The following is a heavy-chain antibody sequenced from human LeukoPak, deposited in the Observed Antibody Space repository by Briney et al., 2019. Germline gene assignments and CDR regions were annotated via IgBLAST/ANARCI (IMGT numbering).Heavy chain of an antibody. CDR2: IYYSGNT. Sequence: SETLSLTCAVSGGSISGSRYYWGWIRQPPGKGLEWIGTIYYSGNTYYNPSLKSRVTISVDTSKNQFSLKLNSVTAADTAVYYCASQYYDILTGYPYYFDYWGQGTLVTVSS. CDR3: ASQYYDILTGYPYYFDY. V-gene: IGHV4-39*01. D-gene: IGHD3-9*01. J-gene: IGHJ4*02. CDR1: GGSISGSRYY.